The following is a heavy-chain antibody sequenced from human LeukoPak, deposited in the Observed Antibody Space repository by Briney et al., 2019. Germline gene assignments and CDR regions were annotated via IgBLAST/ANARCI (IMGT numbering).Heavy chain of an antibody. CDR2: FYHGGST. J-gene: IGHJ6*03. CDR3: ARDFSSSSTVCYYYYMDV. D-gene: IGHD6-6*01. V-gene: IGHV4-38-2*02. CDR1: GYSISTGYY. Sequence: SETLSLTCTVSGYSISTGYYWDWIRQPPGKGLEWIGTFYHGGSTYYNPSLKSRVTISVDTSKQQSSLKLSSVTAADTAIYYCARDFSSSSTVCYYYYMDVWGKGTTVTVSS.